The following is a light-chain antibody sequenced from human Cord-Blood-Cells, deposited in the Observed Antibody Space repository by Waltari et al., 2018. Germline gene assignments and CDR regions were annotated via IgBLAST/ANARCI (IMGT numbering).Light chain of an antibody. CDR1: SSHAGRYNL. Sequence: QSALPQPASVSGSPGKSITIPCPETSSHAGRYNLVSWYQPHPRKAPKLMIYEVSKRPSGVSNRFSGSKSGNTASLTISGLQAEDEADYYCCSYAGSSTYVFGTGTKVTVL. CDR2: EVS. V-gene: IGLV2-23*02. CDR3: CSYAGSSTYV. J-gene: IGLJ1*01.